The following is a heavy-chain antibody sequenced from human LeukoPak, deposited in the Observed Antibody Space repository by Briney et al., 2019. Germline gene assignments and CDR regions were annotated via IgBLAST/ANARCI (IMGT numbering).Heavy chain of an antibody. CDR2: ISAYNGNT. CDR3: ARGLYCGGDCFPHWFDP. D-gene: IGHD2-21*02. V-gene: IGHV1-18*01. CDR1: GYTFTSYG. J-gene: IGHJ5*02. Sequence: GASVNVSCKASGYTFTSYGISWVRQAPGQGLEWMGWISAYNGNTNYAQKLQGRVTMTTDTSTSTAYMELRGLRSDDTAVYYCARGLYCGGDCFPHWFDPWGQGTLVTVSS.